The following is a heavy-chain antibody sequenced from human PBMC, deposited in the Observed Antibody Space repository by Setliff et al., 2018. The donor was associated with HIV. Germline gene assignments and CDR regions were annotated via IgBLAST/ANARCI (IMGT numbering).Heavy chain of an antibody. CDR3: SRSGVPPYYYYGLDV. D-gene: IGHD3-10*01. V-gene: IGHV1-18*04. Sequence: ASVKVSCKASGYTFTTYGVNWVRQAPGQGLEWMGWINSYNGNTKFAQKFQGRVTMTTDTSTTTAFMELRSLKADDTGIYYCSRSGVPPYYYYGLDVWGQGTTVTVSS. CDR1: GYTFTTYG. CDR2: INSYNGNT. J-gene: IGHJ6*02.